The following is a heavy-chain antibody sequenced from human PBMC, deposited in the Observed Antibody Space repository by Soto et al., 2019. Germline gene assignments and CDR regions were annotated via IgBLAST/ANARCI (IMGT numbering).Heavy chain of an antibody. CDR1: GFTFSSYG. CDR2: ISSDGSDK. Sequence: QVQLVESGGGVVQPGRSLRLSCAASGFTFSSYGMHWVRQAPGKGLEWVAVISSDGSDKYYADSVKRRFTISRDNSKNSLYVQLNRMRAEDTALYFCARDRLYGAGLIEVWGQGTTVSVSS. J-gene: IGHJ6*02. V-gene: IGHV3-30-3*01. CDR3: ARDRLYGAGLIEV. D-gene: IGHD3-10*01.